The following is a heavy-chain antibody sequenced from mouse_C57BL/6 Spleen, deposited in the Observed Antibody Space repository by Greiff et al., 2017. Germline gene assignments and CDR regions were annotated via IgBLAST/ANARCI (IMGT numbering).Heavy chain of an antibody. V-gene: IGHV1-61*01. CDR3: ARLITTVGYYFDD. J-gene: IGHJ2*01. Sequence: QVQLKQPGAELVRPGSSVKLSCKASGYTFTSYWMDWVKQRPGQGLEWIGNIYPSDSETHYNQKFKDKATFTVDKSSSTAYMHLSSMTAEDAAVYYCARLITTVGYYFDDWGQGTTLTVSS. CDR1: GYTFTSYW. D-gene: IGHD1-1*01. CDR2: IYPSDSET.